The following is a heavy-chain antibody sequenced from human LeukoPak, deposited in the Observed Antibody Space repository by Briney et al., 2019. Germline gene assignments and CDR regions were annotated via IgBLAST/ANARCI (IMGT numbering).Heavy chain of an antibody. D-gene: IGHD3-22*01. J-gene: IGHJ4*02. CDR2: ISSGRNYI. Sequence: GGSLRLSCAASGFTFTTYTMNWVRQAPGKGLEWVSSISSGRNYIYYADSVKGRFTISRDNAKNSLYLQVNSLRAEDTAVYYCARVLRVVVDYFPETFDYWGQGALVTVSS. V-gene: IGHV3-21*01. CDR3: ARVLRVVVDYFPETFDY. CDR1: GFTFTTYT.